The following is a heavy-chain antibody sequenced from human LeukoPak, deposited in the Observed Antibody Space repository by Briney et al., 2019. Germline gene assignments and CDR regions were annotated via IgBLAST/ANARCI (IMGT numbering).Heavy chain of an antibody. Sequence: VASVKVSCKTYGYSFTDYYIHWVRQAPGQGLEWMGWINTKSGRTSSARKFQGRVTMTRDPSITTVYMDMAWLTSDDTAIYFCARADFIDAGPYLIGPWGQGTLVTVSS. CDR3: ARADFIDAGPYLIGP. CDR1: GYSFTDYY. V-gene: IGHV1-2*02. D-gene: IGHD3-3*01. CDR2: INTKSGRT. J-gene: IGHJ5*02.